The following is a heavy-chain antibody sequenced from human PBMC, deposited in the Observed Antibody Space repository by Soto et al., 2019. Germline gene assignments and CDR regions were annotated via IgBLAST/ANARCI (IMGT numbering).Heavy chain of an antibody. CDR2: IQYNGYS. CDR1: GGSITNYY. V-gene: IGHV4-59*08. CDR3: ARHGFGPLNGLVDV. Sequence: QVQLQESGPGLVKPSETLSLTCTVSGGSITNYYCSWFRQPPGKGLEWIGYIQYNGYSAYNLSLKRRVTLSMDTSKTQFPLMVESVTATDTAVYSCARHGFGPLNGLVDVWGQGTTVIVSS. J-gene: IGHJ6*02. D-gene: IGHD3-10*01.